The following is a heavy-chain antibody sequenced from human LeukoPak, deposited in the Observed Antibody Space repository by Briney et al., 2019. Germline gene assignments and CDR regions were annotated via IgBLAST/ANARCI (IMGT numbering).Heavy chain of an antibody. V-gene: IGHV3-48*01. CDR3: ARLTLGCSSTSCYG. CDR1: GFTFRSYS. J-gene: IGHJ4*02. Sequence: PGGSLRLSCAASGFTFRSYSMNWVRQAPGKGLEWVSYISSSSSTKYYADSVKGRFTISRDNAKNSLYLQMNSLRGEDTAVYYCARLTLGCSSTSCYGWGQGTLVTVSS. D-gene: IGHD2-2*01. CDR2: ISSSSSTK.